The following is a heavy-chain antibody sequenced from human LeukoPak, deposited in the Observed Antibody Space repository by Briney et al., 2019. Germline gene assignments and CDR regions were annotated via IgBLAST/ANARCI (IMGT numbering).Heavy chain of an antibody. CDR2: INPNSGGT. CDR1: GYTFTGDY. CDR3: ATTSGYNYGYNY. V-gene: IGHV1-2*02. J-gene: IGHJ4*02. Sequence: GASVKVSCKASGYTFTGDYMHWVRQAPGQGLEWMGWINPNSGGTNYAQKFQGRVTMTRDTSISTAYMEVSRLRSDDTAVYYCATTSGYNYGYNYWGQGTLVTVSS. D-gene: IGHD5-18*01.